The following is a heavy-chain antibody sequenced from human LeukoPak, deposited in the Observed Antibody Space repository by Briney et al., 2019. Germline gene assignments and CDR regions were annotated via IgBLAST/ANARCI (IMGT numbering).Heavy chain of an antibody. D-gene: IGHD2-15*01. CDR1: RFTFSDYY. CDR2: ISSGSSYT. CDR3: ARGERYCSGGSCYADY. Sequence: PGGSLRLSCAASRFTFSDYYMSWIRQAPGKGLEWVSYISSGSSYTNYADSVKGRFNIFRDNAKNSLFLQMNSLRAEDTAVYYCARGERYCSGGSCYADYWGQGTLVTVSS. J-gene: IGHJ4*02. V-gene: IGHV3-11*05.